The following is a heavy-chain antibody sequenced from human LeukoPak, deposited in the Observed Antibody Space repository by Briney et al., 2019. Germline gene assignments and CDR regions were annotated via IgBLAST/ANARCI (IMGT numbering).Heavy chain of an antibody. CDR3: ARVDDLDAFDT. J-gene: IGHJ3*02. D-gene: IGHD2-2*03. CDR2: IADDGSNK. V-gene: IGHV3-30*04. Sequence: GGSLRLSCAASGFTFSSYAMHWVRQAPGKGLKWVAVIADDGSNKYYTDSVRGRFTISRDNSNNTLYLQMNSLRAEDTAVYYCARVDDLDAFDTWGQGTMVTVSS. CDR1: GFTFSSYA.